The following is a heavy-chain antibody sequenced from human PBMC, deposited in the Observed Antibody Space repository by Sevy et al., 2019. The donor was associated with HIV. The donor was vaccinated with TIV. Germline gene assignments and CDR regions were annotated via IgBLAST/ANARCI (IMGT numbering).Heavy chain of an antibody. CDR2: IYYSGSS. CDR3: ARDSALVPRALVY. Sequence: SETLSLTCNVSGDSISSYFWSWFRQPPGKGLEWIGYIYYSGSSEYNPSLRSRVTISIDTSKKYLSMKLTSVTAADTAVYYCARDSALVPRALVYWGQGTLVTVSS. D-gene: IGHD3-10*01. V-gene: IGHV4-59*01. J-gene: IGHJ4*02. CDR1: GDSISSYF.